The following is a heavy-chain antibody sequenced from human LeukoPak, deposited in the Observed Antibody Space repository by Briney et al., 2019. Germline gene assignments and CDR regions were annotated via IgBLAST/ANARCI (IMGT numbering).Heavy chain of an antibody. V-gene: IGHV3-74*01. CDR3: ARDHES. CDR2: INPDGSVT. J-gene: IGHJ4*02. Sequence: GGSLRLSCAASGFTFSSYWMHWVRQPPGKGLVWVSRINPDGSVTTHADSVEGRFTISRDNAKNTLYLQMNSLRAEDTAVYYCARDHESWGQGTLVTVSS. CDR1: GFTFSSYW.